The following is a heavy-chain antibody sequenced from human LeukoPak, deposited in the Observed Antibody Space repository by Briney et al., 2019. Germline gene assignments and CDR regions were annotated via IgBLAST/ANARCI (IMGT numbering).Heavy chain of an antibody. V-gene: IGHV4-30-4*01. CDR1: GGSIRSGDYY. CDR3: AREGGGSTVTSAFDI. D-gene: IGHD4-17*01. J-gene: IGHJ3*02. Sequence: SQTLSLTCTVSGGSIRSGDYYWSWIRQPPGKGLEWIGYIYYSGSTYYNPSLKSRVTISVDACKHQYALRLRSVTDADTAVYCCAREGGGSTVTSAFDIWGQGTMVTVSS. CDR2: IYYSGST.